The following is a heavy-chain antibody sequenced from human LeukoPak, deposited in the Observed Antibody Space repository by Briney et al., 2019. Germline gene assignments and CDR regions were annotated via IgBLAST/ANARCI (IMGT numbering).Heavy chain of an antibody. CDR3: AKIPVSYSSGWSNFDY. D-gene: IGHD6-19*01. Sequence: GGSLRLSCAASGFTFSSYAMSWVRQAPGKGLEWVSAISGSGGSTYYADSVKGRFTSSRDNSKNTLFLQMNMLRAEDTAVYYCAKIPVSYSSGWSNFDYWGQGTLVTVSS. CDR2: ISGSGGST. V-gene: IGHV3-23*01. J-gene: IGHJ4*02. CDR1: GFTFSSYA.